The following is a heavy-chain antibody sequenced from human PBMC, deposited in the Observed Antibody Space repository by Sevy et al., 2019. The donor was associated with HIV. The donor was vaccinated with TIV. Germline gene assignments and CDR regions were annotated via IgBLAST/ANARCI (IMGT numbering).Heavy chain of an antibody. CDR3: ARHGTTATTMDYFDS. CDR2: IYPGDSET. Sequence: GESLKISCKGSGYNFSTYWIAWVLQKPGKGLEWMGIIYPGDSETRYSPSFQGQVTISADKSISTAFLQWSSLKASDSGMYYCARHGTTATTMDYFDSWGQGTLVTVSS. V-gene: IGHV5-51*01. J-gene: IGHJ4*02. CDR1: GYNFSTYW. D-gene: IGHD1-1*01.